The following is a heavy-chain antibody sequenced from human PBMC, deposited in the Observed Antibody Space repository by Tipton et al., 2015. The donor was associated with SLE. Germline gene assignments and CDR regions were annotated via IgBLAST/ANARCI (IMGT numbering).Heavy chain of an antibody. Sequence: TLSLTCTVSGDSISAYHWSWIRQPPGKGLEWIGYINYDGTTNCNPSLKSRVTISVDTSKNQFSLSLSSVTAAGAAVFYCATYLMGGGGRGCWGQGALVTVSP. V-gene: IGHV4-59*07. CDR1: GDSISAYH. CDR2: INYDGTT. CDR3: ATYLMGGGGRGC. J-gene: IGHJ4*02. D-gene: IGHD3-10*01.